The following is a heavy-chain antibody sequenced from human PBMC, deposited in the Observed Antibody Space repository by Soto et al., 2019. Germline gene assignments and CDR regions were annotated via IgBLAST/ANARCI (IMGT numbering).Heavy chain of an antibody. V-gene: IGHV1-8*01. J-gene: IGHJ4*02. CDR2: MDPKSGNT. Sequence: QVQLVQSGAEVKKPGASVKVSCKASGYPFTNYDINWVRQAPGQGLEWMGWMDPKSGNTDYAQKFQGRVTITRNTSISTAYLEVSSLSSEDTAVYFCARGRGWRDYWGQGTLVTVSS. D-gene: IGHD2-15*01. CDR3: ARGRGWRDY. CDR1: GYPFTNYD.